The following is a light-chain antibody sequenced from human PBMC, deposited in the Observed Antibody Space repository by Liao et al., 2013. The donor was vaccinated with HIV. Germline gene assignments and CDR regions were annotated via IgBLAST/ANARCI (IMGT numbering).Light chain of an antibody. J-gene: IGLJ2*01. Sequence: SYELTQPPSVSVSPGQTATITCSGDKLGNEYGCWYQQKPGQTPVLVIYYDSDRPSGIPERFSGSNSGNTATLTISGTQAMDGADYYCQAWDRNTVVFGGGTKLTVL. V-gene: IGLV3-1*01. CDR2: YDS. CDR3: QAWDRNTVV. CDR1: KLGNEY.